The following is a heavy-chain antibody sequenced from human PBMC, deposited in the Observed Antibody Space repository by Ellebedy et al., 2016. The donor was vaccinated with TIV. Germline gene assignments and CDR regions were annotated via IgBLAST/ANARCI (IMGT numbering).Heavy chain of an antibody. V-gene: IGHV4-61*01. CDR2: IYYSGST. D-gene: IGHD3-9*01. CDR3: ARNYDIKV. Sequence: SETLSLTCTVSGGSISSSSYYWSWIRQPPGKGLEWIGYIYYSGSTNYNPSLKSRVTISVDTSKNQFSLKLSSVTAADTAVYYCARNYDIKVWGQGTTVTVSS. J-gene: IGHJ6*02. CDR1: GGSISSSSYY.